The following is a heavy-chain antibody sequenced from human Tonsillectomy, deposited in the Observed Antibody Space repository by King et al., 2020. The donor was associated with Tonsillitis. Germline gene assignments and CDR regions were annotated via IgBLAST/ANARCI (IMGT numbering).Heavy chain of an antibody. CDR1: GYTFTGYY. V-gene: IGHV1-2*02. CDR3: ARADDFWSGYYGY. D-gene: IGHD3-3*01. CDR2: INPNSGGT. Sequence: QLVQSGAEVKKPGASVKVSCKASGYTFTGYYMHWVRQAPGQGLEWMGWINPNSGGTNYAQKFQGRVPMTTDTSISTAYMELSRLRSDDTAVYYCARADDFWSGYYGYWGQGTLVTVSS. J-gene: IGHJ4*02.